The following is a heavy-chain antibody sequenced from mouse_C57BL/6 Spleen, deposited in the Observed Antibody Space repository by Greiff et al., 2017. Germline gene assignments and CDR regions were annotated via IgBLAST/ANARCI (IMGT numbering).Heavy chain of an antibody. J-gene: IGHJ1*03. CDR1: GYTFTDYE. CDR2: IDPETGGT. CDR3: TRKSITTVVDWYFGV. V-gene: IGHV1-15*01. D-gene: IGHD1-1*01. Sequence: QVQLQQSGAELVRPGASVTLSCKASGYTFTDYEMHWVKQTPVHGLEWIGAIDPETGGTAYNQKFKGKAILTADKSSSTAYMELRSLTSEDSAVYYCTRKSITTVVDWYFGVWGTGTTVTVSS.